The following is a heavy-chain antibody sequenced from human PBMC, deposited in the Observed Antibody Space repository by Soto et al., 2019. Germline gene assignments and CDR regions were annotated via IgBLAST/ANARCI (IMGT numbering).Heavy chain of an antibody. CDR2: ISGGSSYT. Sequence: QVQLVESGGGLVKPGGSLRLACAASGFSFGDSYMSWVRQAPGKGLEWLSYISGGSSYTNYADSVKGRFTISRDNAKRALYLEMNILRADDTAVYYCAQTIVAASGYYFDHWGQGNLVTVSS. CDR1: GFSFGDSY. J-gene: IGHJ4*02. V-gene: IGHV3-11*06. D-gene: IGHD2-21*01. CDR3: AQTIVAASGYYFDH.